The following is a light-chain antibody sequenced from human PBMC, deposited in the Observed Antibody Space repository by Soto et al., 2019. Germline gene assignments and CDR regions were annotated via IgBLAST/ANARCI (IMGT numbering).Light chain of an antibody. CDR2: GAF. V-gene: IGKV3-20*01. CDR3: QQSYSSPPT. Sequence: EIVLTRSPGSLSLSGWEIATLSCRASQSVSSSYLAWYQQKPGQAPRLLIYGAFNRATGIPDRFSGSRSGPDFTLTISSLQPEDFATYYCQQSYSSPPTFGQGTKVDIK. J-gene: IGKJ1*01. CDR1: QSVSSSY.